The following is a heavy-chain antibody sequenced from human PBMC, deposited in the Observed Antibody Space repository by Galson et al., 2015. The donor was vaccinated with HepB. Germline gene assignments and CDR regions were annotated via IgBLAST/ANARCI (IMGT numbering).Heavy chain of an antibody. CDR1: GFTFSRYW. J-gene: IGHJ4*02. CDR2: IKQDGSEE. V-gene: IGHV3-7*01. D-gene: IGHD4-17*01. CDR3: ARDYGDY. Sequence: SLRLSCAASGFTFSRYWMNWVRQAPGKGLEWVANIKQDGSEEYYVDSVKGRFTISRDNAKNSLSLQMNSLTAEDTAVYYCARDYGDYWGQGTLVTVSS.